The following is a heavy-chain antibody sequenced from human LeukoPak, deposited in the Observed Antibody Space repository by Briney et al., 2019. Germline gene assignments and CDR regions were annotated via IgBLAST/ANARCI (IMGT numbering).Heavy chain of an antibody. J-gene: IGHJ2*01. CDR2: ISSSGTTI. CDR3: TTGLLVGPKGYFDL. D-gene: IGHD2-15*01. CDR1: GFTFSSYE. Sequence: GGSLRLSCAASGFTFSSYEMNWVRQAPGKGLEWVSYISSSGTTINYSDSVKGRFTISRDNAKNSLYLQMNSLKTEDTAVYYCTTGLLVGPKGYFDLWGRGTLVTVSS. V-gene: IGHV3-48*03.